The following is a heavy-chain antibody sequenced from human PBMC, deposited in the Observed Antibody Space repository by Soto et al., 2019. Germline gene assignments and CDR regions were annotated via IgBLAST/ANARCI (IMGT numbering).Heavy chain of an antibody. CDR3: ARGRYYYDSSGYYRAPRPFDP. V-gene: IGHV4-34*01. CDR1: GGTCVGYC. CDR2: INHSGST. J-gene: IGHJ5*02. Sequence: LSCGVEGGTCVGYCGSWSREPPGTGVGWIGEINHSGSTNYNPSLKSRVTISVDTSKNQFSLKLSSVTAADTAVYYCARGRYYYDSSGYYRAPRPFDPRGQGTPVTVSS. D-gene: IGHD3-22*01.